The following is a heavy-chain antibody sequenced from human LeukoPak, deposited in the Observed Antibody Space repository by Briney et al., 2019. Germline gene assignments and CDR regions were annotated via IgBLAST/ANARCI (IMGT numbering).Heavy chain of an antibody. CDR2: SIPIFGTA. CDR3: ARASFRANYYYNYMDV. V-gene: IGHV1-69*05. J-gene: IGHJ6*03. D-gene: IGHD2-15*01. CDR1: GGTFRSYA. Sequence: ASVKVSCKASGGTFRSYAISWVRQAPGQGLEWMGGSIPIFGTANYAQKFQGRVTITTDESTSTAYMELSSLRSEDTAVYYCARASFRANYYYNYMDVWGKGTTVTVSS.